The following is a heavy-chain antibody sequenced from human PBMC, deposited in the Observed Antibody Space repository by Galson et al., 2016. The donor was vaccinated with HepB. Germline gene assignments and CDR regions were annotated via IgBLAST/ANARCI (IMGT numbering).Heavy chain of an antibody. Sequence: SLRLSCAASGFSLSKHWMNWVRQAPGKGLEWLANIKEDGSDKYYVASVKGRFTISRDNGKNSLYLQMSSLRDEDTAVYYCARIAYGCNGPFDIWGQGTMVTVSS. J-gene: IGHJ3*02. V-gene: IGHV3-7*03. CDR2: IKEDGSDK. CDR3: ARIAYGCNGPFDI. CDR1: GFSLSKHW. D-gene: IGHD4-23*01.